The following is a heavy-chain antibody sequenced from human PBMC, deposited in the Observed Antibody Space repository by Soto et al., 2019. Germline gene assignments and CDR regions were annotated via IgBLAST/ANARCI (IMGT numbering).Heavy chain of an antibody. J-gene: IGHJ6*02. CDR2: FDPEDGET. CDR1: GYTPTELS. CDR3: AHHCSSTSCYLNGMDV. D-gene: IGHD2-2*01. V-gene: IGHV1-24*01. Sequence: ASVKVSCKVSGYTPTELSMHWVRQAPGKGLEWMGGFDPEDGETIYAQKFQRRVTMTEDTSTDTAYMELSSLRSEDTAVYYCAHHCSSTSCYLNGMDVWGQGTTVTVSS.